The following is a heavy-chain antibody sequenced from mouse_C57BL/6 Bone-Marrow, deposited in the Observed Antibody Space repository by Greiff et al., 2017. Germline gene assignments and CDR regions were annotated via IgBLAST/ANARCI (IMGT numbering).Heavy chain of an antibody. J-gene: IGHJ2*01. V-gene: IGHV1-64*01. Sequence: QVQLQQPGAELVKPGASVKLSCKASGYTFTSYWMHWVKQRPGQGLEWIGMIHPNSGSTNYNEKFKSKATLTVDKSSSTDYMQLSSLTSEDSAVYYCARSYYGSHDYWGQGTTLTVSS. D-gene: IGHD1-1*01. CDR2: IHPNSGST. CDR3: ARSYYGSHDY. CDR1: GYTFTSYW.